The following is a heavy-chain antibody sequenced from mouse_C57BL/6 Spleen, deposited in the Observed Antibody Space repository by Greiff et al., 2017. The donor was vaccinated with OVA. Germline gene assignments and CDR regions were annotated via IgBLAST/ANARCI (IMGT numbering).Heavy chain of an antibody. CDR3: ARGDWDVWYFDV. V-gene: IGHV1-39*01. D-gene: IGHD4-1*01. J-gene: IGHJ1*03. CDR1: GDSGTDYN. CDR2: INPNYGTT. Sequence: EVQLQQSGPELVKPGASGKISCKASGDSGTDYNMNWVKQSNGKSLEWIGVINPNYGTTSYNQKFKGKATLTVDQSSSTAYMQLNSLTSEDSAVYYCARGDWDVWYFDVWGTGTTVTVSS.